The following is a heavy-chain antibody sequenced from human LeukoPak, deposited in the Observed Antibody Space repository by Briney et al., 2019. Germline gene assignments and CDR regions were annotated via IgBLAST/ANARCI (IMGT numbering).Heavy chain of an antibody. CDR3: ARVVATILYYYGMDV. CDR1: GGSFSGYY. CDR2: INHSGST. Sequence: SETLSLTCAVYGGSFSGYYWSWIRQPPGKGLEWIGEINHSGSTNYNPSLKSRVTISVDTSKNQFSLKLSSVTAADTAVYYCARVVATILYYYGMDVWGQGTTVTVSS. V-gene: IGHV4-34*01. D-gene: IGHD5-12*01. J-gene: IGHJ6*02.